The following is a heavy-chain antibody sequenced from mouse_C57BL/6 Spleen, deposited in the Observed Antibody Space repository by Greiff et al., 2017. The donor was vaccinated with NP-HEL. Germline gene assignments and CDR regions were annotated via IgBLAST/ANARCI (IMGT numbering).Heavy chain of an antibody. CDR1: GFTFSSYG. CDR3: ARRDYDYDSAWFAY. J-gene: IGHJ3*01. Sequence: EVHLVESGGDLVKPGGSLKLSCAASGFTFSSYGMSWVRQTPDKRLEWVASISSGGSYTYYPDSVKGRFTISRDNAKNTLYLQMSSLKSEDTAMYYCARRDYDYDSAWFAYWGQGTLVTVSA. V-gene: IGHV5-6*01. CDR2: ISSGGSYT. D-gene: IGHD2-4*01.